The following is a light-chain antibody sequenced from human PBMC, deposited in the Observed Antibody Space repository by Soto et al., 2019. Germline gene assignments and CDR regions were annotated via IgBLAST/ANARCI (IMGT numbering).Light chain of an antibody. CDR2: GNS. Sequence: QSLLTQPPSGSVAPGKRVTISCTGSISNIGAGYDVHWYQQLPGTAPKLLIYGNSNRPSGVPDRFSGSKSGTSASLAITGLQAEDEADYYCQSYDSSLSGTYVFGTGTKVNV. CDR1: ISNIGAGYD. J-gene: IGLJ1*01. CDR3: QSYDSSLSGTYV. V-gene: IGLV1-40*01.